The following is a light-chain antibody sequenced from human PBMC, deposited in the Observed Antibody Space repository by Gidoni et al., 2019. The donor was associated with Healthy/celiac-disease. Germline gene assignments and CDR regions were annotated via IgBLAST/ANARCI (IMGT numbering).Light chain of an antibody. Sequence: QSALTQPPSASGSPGQSVTLSCTGTSSDVGGYNYVSWYQQHPGKAPKLMIYEVSKRPSGVPDRFSGSKSGNTASLTVSGLQAEDDAYYYCSSYAGSNNLGFGGGTKLTVL. CDR2: EVS. V-gene: IGLV2-8*01. J-gene: IGLJ2*01. CDR3: SSYAGSNNLG. CDR1: SSDVGGYNY.